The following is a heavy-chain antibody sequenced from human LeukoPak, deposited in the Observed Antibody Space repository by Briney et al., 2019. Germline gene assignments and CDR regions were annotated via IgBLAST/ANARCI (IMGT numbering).Heavy chain of an antibody. CDR3: AKGLDYGIAAAGFDY. CDR2: ISWNSGSI. J-gene: IGHJ4*02. D-gene: IGHD6-13*01. Sequence: GGSLRLSCAASGFTFDDYTMHWVRQAPGKGLEWVSGISWNSGSIGYADSVKGRFTISRDNAKNSLYLQMNSLRAEDMALYYCAKGLDYGIAAAGFDYWGQGTLVTVSS. CDR1: GFTFDDYT. V-gene: IGHV3-9*03.